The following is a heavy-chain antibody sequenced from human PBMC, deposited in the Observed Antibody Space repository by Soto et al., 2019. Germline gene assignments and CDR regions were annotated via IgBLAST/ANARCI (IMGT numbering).Heavy chain of an antibody. Sequence: GGSLRLSCAASGFTVSSNYMNWVRQVPGKGLEWVSVIYSSGSTYYADSVKGRFTISRDNSKNTLYLQMHSLRVEDTAVYYCARDRTFDYWGQGTLVTVSS. CDR2: IYSSGST. J-gene: IGHJ4*02. CDR3: ARDRTFDY. V-gene: IGHV3-53*01. CDR1: GFTVSSNY.